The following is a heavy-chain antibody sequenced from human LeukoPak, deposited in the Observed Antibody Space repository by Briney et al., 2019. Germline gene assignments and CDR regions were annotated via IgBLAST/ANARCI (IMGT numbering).Heavy chain of an antibody. D-gene: IGHD3-22*01. J-gene: IGHJ5*02. Sequence: PSETLSLTCAVYGGSFSGYYWSWIRHPPGKGLEWIGEINYSGSTNYNPSLKSRVTISVDTSKNQFSLRLNSVTAADTAVYYCTRDGPRSSGYPDTWGQGTLVTVSS. CDR2: INYSGST. V-gene: IGHV4-34*01. CDR1: GGSFSGYY. CDR3: TRDGPRSSGYPDT.